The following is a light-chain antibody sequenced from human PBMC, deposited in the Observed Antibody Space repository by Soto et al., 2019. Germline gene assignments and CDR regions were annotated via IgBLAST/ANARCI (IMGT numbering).Light chain of an antibody. J-gene: IGLJ1*01. CDR1: SSDIGGYDN. Sequence: QSALTQPASVSGSPGQSITISCTGTSSDIGGYDNVSWYQQYPGKAPKLMIYDVSNRPSGVSDRFSGSKSANTASLTISGLQAEDEADYYCNSYTTSSSLYVFGTGTKLTVL. CDR3: NSYTTSSSLYV. CDR2: DVS. V-gene: IGLV2-14*01.